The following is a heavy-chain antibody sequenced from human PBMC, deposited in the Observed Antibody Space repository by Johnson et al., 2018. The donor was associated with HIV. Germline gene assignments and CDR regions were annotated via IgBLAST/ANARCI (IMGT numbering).Heavy chain of an antibody. V-gene: IGHV3-30-3*01. D-gene: IGHD6-19*01. CDR3: TTARNRLWSSSGWAGFWAFDI. CDR2: ISYDGSNK. J-gene: IGHJ3*02. Sequence: QVQLVESGGGVVQPGRSLRLSCVGSGFTFSGYAMHWVRQAPGKGLEWVAVISYDGSNKYYADSVKGRFTISRDNSKNTLYLQMNSLKTEDTAVYYCTTARNRLWSSSGWAGFWAFDIWGQGTMVTVSS. CDR1: GFTFSGYA.